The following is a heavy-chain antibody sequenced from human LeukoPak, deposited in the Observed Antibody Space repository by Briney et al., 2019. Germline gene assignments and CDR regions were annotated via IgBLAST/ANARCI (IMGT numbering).Heavy chain of an antibody. CDR2: INQDGSEK. J-gene: IGHJ4*02. CDR3: VKVSVAAPGSDY. CDR1: GFIYSNYG. D-gene: IGHD6-13*01. Sequence: GGSLRLSCAASGFIYSNYGMTWVRQAPGKGLEWVANINQDGSEKYYVDSVKGRFTISRDNAKNSLHLQMNSLRAEDTALYYCVKVSVAAPGSDYWGQGTLVTVSS. V-gene: IGHV3-7*01.